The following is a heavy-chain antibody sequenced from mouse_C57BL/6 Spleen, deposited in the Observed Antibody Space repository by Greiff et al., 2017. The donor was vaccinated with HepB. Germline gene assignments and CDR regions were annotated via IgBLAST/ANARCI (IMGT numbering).Heavy chain of an antibody. J-gene: IGHJ2*01. CDR1: GYTFTSYW. CDR2: IHPNSGST. CDR3: ARGGDGYYENYFDY. V-gene: IGHV1-64*01. D-gene: IGHD2-3*01. Sequence: QVQLQQPGAELVKPGASVKLSCKASGYTFTSYWMHWVKQRPGQGLEWIGMIHPNSGSTNYNEKFKSKATLTVDKSSSTAYMQLSSLTSEDSAVYYCARGGDGYYENYFDYWGQGTTLTVSS.